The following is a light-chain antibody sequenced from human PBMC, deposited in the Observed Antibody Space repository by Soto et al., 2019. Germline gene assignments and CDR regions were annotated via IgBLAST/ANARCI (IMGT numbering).Light chain of an antibody. Sequence: QSVLTQPPSASGSPGQSVTISCTGTSSDVGGYNYVSWYQQHPGKAPKLMIYEVSKRPSGVPDRFSGSKSGNTASLTVSGLLAEDEADYYCSSYAGRNSVFGTGTKLTVL. CDR2: EVS. CDR1: SSDVGGYNY. CDR3: SSYAGRNSV. J-gene: IGLJ1*01. V-gene: IGLV2-8*01.